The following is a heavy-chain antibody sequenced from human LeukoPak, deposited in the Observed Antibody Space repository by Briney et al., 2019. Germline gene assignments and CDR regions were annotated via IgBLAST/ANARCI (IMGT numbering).Heavy chain of an antibody. CDR3: ARWSSTSLTGFDP. V-gene: IGHV3-21*01. J-gene: IGHJ5*02. CDR2: ISSSSSYM. D-gene: IGHD2-2*01. CDR1: GFTFSSYS. Sequence: PGGSLRLSCAASGFTFSSYSMNWVRQAPGKGLEWVSSISSSSSYMYYADSVKGRFTISRDNAKNSLYLQMNSLRAEDTAVYYCARWSSTSLTGFDPWGQGTLVTVFS.